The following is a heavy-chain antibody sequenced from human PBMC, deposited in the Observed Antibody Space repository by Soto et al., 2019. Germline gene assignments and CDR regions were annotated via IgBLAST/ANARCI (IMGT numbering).Heavy chain of an antibody. V-gene: IGHV3-48*02. Sequence: GGSLRLSCGVSDFSVSSYSMNWVRQAPGQGLEWLSYICSRRQTIFYADSGKGGFTTTRDNAKNSLYLQMKSLRDEDTAVYFGAREGVRGEEPWGKGTMVTVSP. CDR3: AREGVRGEEP. J-gene: IGHJ5*02. CDR2: ICSRRQTI. CDR1: DFSVSSYS. D-gene: IGHD3-10*01.